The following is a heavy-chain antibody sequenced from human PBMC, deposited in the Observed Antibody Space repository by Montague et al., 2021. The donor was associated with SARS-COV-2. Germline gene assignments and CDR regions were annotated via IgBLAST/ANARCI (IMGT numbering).Heavy chain of an antibody. D-gene: IGHD3-22*01. CDR3: ARSPEPMIILIITSLYGYFDL. CDR1: GGSIRGSDNY. J-gene: IGHJ2*01. V-gene: IGHV4-31*03. Sequence: TLSLTCTVSGGSIRGSDNYWSWIRQHPGKGLEWIGYIYSSGTTYYNPSLRGRVTISVDTSKKQFSLKMSSVTAADTAVYYCARSPEPMIILIITSLYGYFDLWGRGTLVTVSS. CDR2: IYSSGTT.